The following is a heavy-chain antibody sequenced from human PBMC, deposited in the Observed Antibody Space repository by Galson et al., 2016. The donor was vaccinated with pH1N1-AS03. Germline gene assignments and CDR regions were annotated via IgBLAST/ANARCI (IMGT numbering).Heavy chain of an antibody. Sequence: SETLSLTCAVSGDSISTSNWWSWVRQPPGKGLEWIGEVSHAGRTNYSPSLKSRVTISLDKSKNQFSLNLSSVTAADTVVYFCARERVYSEIRHPFDIWGQGTMVTVSS. CDR2: VSHAGRT. V-gene: IGHV4-4*02. CDR3: ARERVYSEIRHPFDI. CDR1: GDSISTSNW. J-gene: IGHJ3*02. D-gene: IGHD3-22*01.